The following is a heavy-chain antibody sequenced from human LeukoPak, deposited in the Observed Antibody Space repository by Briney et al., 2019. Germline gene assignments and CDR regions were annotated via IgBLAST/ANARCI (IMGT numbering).Heavy chain of an antibody. D-gene: IGHD3-22*01. J-gene: IGHJ4*02. CDR2: IIPIFGTA. V-gene: IGHV1-69*13. CDR3: ARDLYYYDSSGPFDY. CDR1: GGTFSSYA. Sequence: SVKVSCKASGGTFSSYAISWVRQAPGQGLEWMGGIIPIFGTANYAQKFQGIVTITADESTSTAYMELSSLRSEDTAVYYCARDLYYYDSSGPFDYWGQGTLVTVSS.